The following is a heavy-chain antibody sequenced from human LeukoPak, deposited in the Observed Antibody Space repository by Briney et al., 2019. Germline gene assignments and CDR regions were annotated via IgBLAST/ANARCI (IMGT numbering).Heavy chain of an antibody. CDR1: GFTFSSYS. V-gene: IGHV3-21*04. Sequence: GGSLRLSCAASGFTFSSYSMNWVRQAPGKGLEWVSSISSSSSYIYYADSVKGRFTISRDNSKNTLYLQMNSLRAEDTAVYYCAKDLGLSGSYFYDDYWGQGTLVTVSS. CDR2: ISSSSSYI. D-gene: IGHD1-26*01. J-gene: IGHJ4*02. CDR3: AKDLGLSGSYFYDDY.